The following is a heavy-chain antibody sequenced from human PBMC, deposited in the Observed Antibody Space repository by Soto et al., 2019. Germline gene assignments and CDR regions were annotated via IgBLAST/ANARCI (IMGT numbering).Heavy chain of an antibody. CDR2: ISGHNGNT. CDR3: ARHRFNYYDDTVYYYFDY. J-gene: IGHJ4*02. CDR1: GYSFTSYG. D-gene: IGHD3-22*01. Sequence: QVQLVQSGAEVKKPGASVKVSCKASGYSFTSYGISWVRQAPVQGPEWMGWISGHNGNTNHPQSLQGRVTMTTETSRNTAYMELRSLRSDDTAVYYCARHRFNYYDDTVYYYFDYWCQGTLVTVSS. V-gene: IGHV1-18*04.